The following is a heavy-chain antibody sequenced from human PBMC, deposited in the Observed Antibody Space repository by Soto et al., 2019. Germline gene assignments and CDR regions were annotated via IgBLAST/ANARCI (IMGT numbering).Heavy chain of an antibody. D-gene: IGHD2-2*01. CDR3: ARNPPRRLGYCSSTSCPPYYYYGMDV. CDR1: GGSISSSTYY. CDR2: VYYTGTT. V-gene: IGHV4-39*07. J-gene: IGHJ6*02. Sequence: PSETLSLTCTVSGGSISSSTYYWGWIRQSPGKGLEWIGSVYYTGTTYYNPSLKSRVTISVDTSKNQFSLKLSSVTAADTAVYYCARNPPRRLGYCSSTSCPPYYYYGMDVWGQGTTVTVSS.